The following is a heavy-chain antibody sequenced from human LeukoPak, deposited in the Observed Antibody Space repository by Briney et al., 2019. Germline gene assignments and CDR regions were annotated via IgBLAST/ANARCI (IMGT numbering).Heavy chain of an antibody. J-gene: IGHJ4*02. V-gene: IGHV4-34*01. CDR1: GGSFSGYY. D-gene: IGHD3-10*01. CDR3: ASLPVYYGSGSYFDY. Sequence: SETLSLTCAVYGGSFSGYYWSWIRQPPGKGLEWIGEINHSGSTNYNPSLKSRVTISVDTSKNQFSLKLSSVTAADTAVYYCASLPVYYGSGSYFDYWGQGTLVTVSS. CDR2: INHSGST.